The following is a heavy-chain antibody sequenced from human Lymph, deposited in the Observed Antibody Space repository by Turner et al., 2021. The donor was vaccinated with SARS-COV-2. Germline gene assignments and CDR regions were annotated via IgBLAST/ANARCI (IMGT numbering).Heavy chain of an antibody. J-gene: IGHJ2*01. CDR3: ARVWVRWWYFDL. V-gene: IGHV4-34*01. CDR2: INHSGST. D-gene: IGHD7-27*01. Sequence: QVQLQQWGAGLLKPSETLSLTCAVYGGSFSGYYWSWIRQPPGKGLEWIGEINHSGSTNSNPSLKSRVTISVDTSKKQFSLKLSSVTAADTAVYYCARVWVRWWYFDLWGRGTLVTVSS. CDR1: GGSFSGYY.